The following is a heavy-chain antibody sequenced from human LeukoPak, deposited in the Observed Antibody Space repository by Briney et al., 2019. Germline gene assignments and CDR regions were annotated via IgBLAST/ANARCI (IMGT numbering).Heavy chain of an antibody. J-gene: IGHJ4*02. V-gene: IGHV3-23*01. CDR1: GFTFSSYA. CDR2: ISGSGGST. Sequence: GGSLRLSCAASGFTFSSYAMSWARQAPGKGLEWVSAISGSGGSTYYADSVQGRFTICRDNSKNTLYLQMNRLRAEDTAVYYCAKTPFPYTYCSGSYRFIWTFDYWGQSTLDTVS. CDR3: AKTPFPYTYCSGSYRFIWTFDY. D-gene: IGHD3-10*01.